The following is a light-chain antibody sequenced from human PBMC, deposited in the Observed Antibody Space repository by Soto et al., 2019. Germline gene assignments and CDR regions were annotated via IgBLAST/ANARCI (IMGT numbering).Light chain of an antibody. Sequence: EIVLTQSPGTLSLSPGERATLSCRASQSVSSSYLAWYQQKPGQAPRLLIYGASSRATGIPDRFSGSGSGQDFTLTISRLEPEDFAVYYCQQYGSSPQTFGQGTKLEIK. J-gene: IGKJ2*01. CDR2: GAS. CDR3: QQYGSSPQT. V-gene: IGKV3-20*01. CDR1: QSVSSSY.